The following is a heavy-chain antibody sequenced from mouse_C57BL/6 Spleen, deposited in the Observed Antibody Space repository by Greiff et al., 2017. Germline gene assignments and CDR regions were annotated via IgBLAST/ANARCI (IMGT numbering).Heavy chain of an antibody. CDR1: GYTFTSYG. CDR2: IYPRSGNT. V-gene: IGHV1-81*01. CDR3: ARSNYYGSSYLYYFDY. D-gene: IGHD1-1*01. Sequence: VKLMESGAELARPGASVKLSCKASGYTFTSYGISWVKQRTGQGLEWIGEIYPRSGNTYYNEKFKGKATLTADKSSSTAYMELRSLTSEDSAVYFCARSNYYGSSYLYYFDYWGQGTTLTVSS. J-gene: IGHJ2*01.